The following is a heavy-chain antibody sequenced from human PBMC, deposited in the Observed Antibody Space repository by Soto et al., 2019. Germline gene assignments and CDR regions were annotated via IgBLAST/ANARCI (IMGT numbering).Heavy chain of an antibody. CDR3: ARRGYGPGFPYYYGMDV. D-gene: IGHD3-10*01. V-gene: IGHV4-59*01. CDR1: GASITQYY. CDR2: VSSTGST. J-gene: IGHJ6*02. Sequence: ETLSLTCTVSGASITQYYWNWIRQSPGKGLEWIVSVSSTGSTVFNPSLTSRVTVSLDTSKNQFSLTLNSVTAADTAVYYCARRGYGPGFPYYYGMDVWGQGTTVTVSS.